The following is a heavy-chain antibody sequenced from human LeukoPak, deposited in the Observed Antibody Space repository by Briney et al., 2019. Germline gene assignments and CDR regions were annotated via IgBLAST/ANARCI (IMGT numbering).Heavy chain of an antibody. V-gene: IGHV4-39*01. Sequence: SETLPLTCTVSGGSIRSSYYYWGWIRQPPGKGLEWIGSIYYSGSTYYNPSLKSRVTISVDTSKNQFSLKLSSVTAADTAVYYCARQAGSGAKLAGWFDPWGQGTLVTVSS. CDR1: GGSIRSSYYY. D-gene: IGHD3-3*01. CDR3: ARQAGSGAKLAGWFDP. CDR2: IYYSGST. J-gene: IGHJ5*02.